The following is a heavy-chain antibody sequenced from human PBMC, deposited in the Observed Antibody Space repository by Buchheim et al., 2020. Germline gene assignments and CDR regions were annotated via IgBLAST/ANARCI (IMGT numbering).Heavy chain of an antibody. Sequence: EVQLLESGGGLVQPGGSLRLSCAASGFTFSSYAMSWVRQAPGKGLEWVSAISGSGGSTYYADSVKGRFTISRDTSKNTLYLQMNSLRAEDTAVYYCAKGQYASIAARTAYYMDVWGKGTT. D-gene: IGHD6-6*01. CDR1: GFTFSSYA. J-gene: IGHJ6*03. CDR3: AKGQYASIAARTAYYMDV. V-gene: IGHV3-23*01. CDR2: ISGSGGST.